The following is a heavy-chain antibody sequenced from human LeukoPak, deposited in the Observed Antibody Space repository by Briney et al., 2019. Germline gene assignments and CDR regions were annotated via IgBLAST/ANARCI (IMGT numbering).Heavy chain of an antibody. D-gene: IGHD6-19*01. CDR3: ASAQWLLSPFDY. CDR1: GDSMSRYY. CDR2: ISNTGGT. V-gene: IGHV4-59*08. Sequence: SETLSLTCTVSGDSMSRYYWNWLRQPPGKGVEWIGYISNTGGTNYNPSLKSRVAMSLDMSRNQFSLRLRYLTAADTAVYYCASAQWLLSPFDYWGQGTLVTVSS. J-gene: IGHJ4*02.